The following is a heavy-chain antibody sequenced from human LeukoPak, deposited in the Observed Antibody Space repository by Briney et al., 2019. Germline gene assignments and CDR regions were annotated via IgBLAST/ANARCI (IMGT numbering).Heavy chain of an antibody. V-gene: IGHV3-48*01. D-gene: IGHD3-3*01. CDR2: ISSSSSTI. CDR3: ARGPPYYDFWSASPLLMDV. J-gene: IGHJ6*03. Sequence: GGSLRLSCAASGFTFSSYSMNWVRQAPGKGLEWVSYISSSSSTIYYADSVKGRFTISRDNAKNSLYLQMNSLRAEDTAVYYCARGPPYYDFWSASPLLMDVWGKGTTVTVSS. CDR1: GFTFSSYS.